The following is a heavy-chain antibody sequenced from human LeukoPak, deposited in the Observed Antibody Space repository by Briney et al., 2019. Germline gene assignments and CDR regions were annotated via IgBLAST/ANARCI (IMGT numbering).Heavy chain of an antibody. CDR1: GGSFSGYY. V-gene: IGHV4-59*01. D-gene: IGHD3-10*01. Sequence: PSETLSLTCAVYGGSFSGYYWSWIRQPPGKGLEWIGYIYYSGSTNYNPSLKSRVTISVDTSKNQFSLKLSSVTAADTAVYYCAREGSGRPNWGQGTLVTVSS. CDR2: IYYSGST. CDR3: AREGSGRPN. J-gene: IGHJ4*02.